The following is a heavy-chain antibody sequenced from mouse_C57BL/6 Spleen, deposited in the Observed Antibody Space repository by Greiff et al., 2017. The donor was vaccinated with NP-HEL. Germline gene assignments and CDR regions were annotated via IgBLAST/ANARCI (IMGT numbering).Heavy chain of an antibody. D-gene: IGHD2-4*01. CDR2: ISSGSSTI. V-gene: IGHV5-17*01. J-gene: IGHJ2*01. CDR1: GFTFSDYG. Sequence: EVKLVESGGGLVKPGGSLKLSCAASGFTFSDYGMHWVRQAPEKGLEWVAYISSGSSTIYYADTVKGRFTISRDNAKNTLFLQMTSLRSEDTAMYYCARRYYDYFYYFDYWGQGTTLTVSS. CDR3: ARRYYDYFYYFDY.